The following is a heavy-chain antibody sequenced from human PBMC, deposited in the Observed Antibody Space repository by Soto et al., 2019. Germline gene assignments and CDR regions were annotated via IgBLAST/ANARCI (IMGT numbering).Heavy chain of an antibody. Sequence: ASLKVSCKAPGVTFSSYAIRWARQSPVQGLAWMGGIIPIFGTANYAQKFQGRVTITADESTSTAYMELSSLRSEDTAVYYCARAKAAAGYNRFDPWGQGTLVTVSS. CDR3: ARAKAAAGYNRFDP. J-gene: IGHJ5*02. V-gene: IGHV1-69*13. D-gene: IGHD6-13*01. CDR2: IIPIFGTA. CDR1: GVTFSSYA.